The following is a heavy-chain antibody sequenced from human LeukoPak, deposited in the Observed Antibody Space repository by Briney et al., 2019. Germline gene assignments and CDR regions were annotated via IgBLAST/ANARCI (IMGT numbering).Heavy chain of an antibody. CDR3: ARRPGYSYGAFDY. V-gene: IGHV4-4*09. CDR2: IYTSGST. D-gene: IGHD5-18*01. CDR1: GGSISSYY. Sequence: RPSETLPLTCTVSGGSISSYYWSWIRQPPGKGLEWIGYIYTSGSTNYNPSLKSRVTISVDTSKNQFSLKLSSVTAADTAVYYCARRPGYSYGAFDYWGQGTLDTVSS. J-gene: IGHJ4*02.